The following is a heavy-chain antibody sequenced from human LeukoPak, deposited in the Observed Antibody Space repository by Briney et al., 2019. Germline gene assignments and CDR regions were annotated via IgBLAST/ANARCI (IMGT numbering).Heavy chain of an antibody. D-gene: IGHD2-15*01. CDR2: ISYDGSNK. CDR3: ATTEIGYCSGGSCYWFDP. CDR1: GFTFSSYA. J-gene: IGHJ5*02. Sequence: GGSLRLSCAASGFTFSSYATHWVRQAPGEGLEWVAVISYDGSNKYYADSVKGRFTISRDNSKNTLYLQMNSLRAEDTAVYYCATTEIGYCSGGSCYWFDPWGQGTLVTVSS. V-gene: IGHV3-30-3*01.